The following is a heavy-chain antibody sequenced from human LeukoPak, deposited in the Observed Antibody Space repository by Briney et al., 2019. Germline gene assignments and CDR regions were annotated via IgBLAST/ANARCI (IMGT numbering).Heavy chain of an antibody. CDR2: IRYDGSNK. J-gene: IGHJ4*02. Sequence: GGSLRLSCAASGFSFSSSGMHWVRQGPGKGLEWVAFIRYDGSNKYYADSVQGQFTISRDNSKNTLYLQMNSLRSDDTAVYYCAKESGTYYDYWGQGTLVTVSS. CDR3: AKESGTYYDY. CDR1: GFSFSSSG. V-gene: IGHV3-30*02. D-gene: IGHD1-26*01.